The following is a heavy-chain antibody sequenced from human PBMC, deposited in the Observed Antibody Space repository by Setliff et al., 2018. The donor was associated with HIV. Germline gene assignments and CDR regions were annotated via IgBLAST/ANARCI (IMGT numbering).Heavy chain of an antibody. D-gene: IGHD4-17*01. CDR2: SNTSGST. CDR3: ARDPPGYGDSNDY. V-gene: IGHV4-61*02. CDR1: GGSISSGSYY. Sequence: SETLSLTCTVSGGSISSGSYYWSWIRQHAGKGLEWIGRSNTSGSTNYNPSLKSRVTISIDTYKNQFSLKLHAVTAADTDVYYCARDPPGYGDSNDYWGQGTLVTISS. J-gene: IGHJ4*02.